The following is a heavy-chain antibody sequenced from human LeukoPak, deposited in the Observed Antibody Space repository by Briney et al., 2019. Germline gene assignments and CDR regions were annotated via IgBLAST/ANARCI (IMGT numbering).Heavy chain of an antibody. CDR1: GFTFSDYY. J-gene: IGHJ4*02. CDR3: AREPKQWLVPIGY. D-gene: IGHD6-19*01. Sequence: PGGSLGLSCAASGFTFSDYYMSWIRQAPGKGLEWVSYISSSGTTIYYADSVKGRFTISRDNAKNSLYLQMNSLRAEDTAVYYCAREPKQWLVPIGYWGQGTLVTVSS. V-gene: IGHV3-11*04. CDR2: ISSSGTTI.